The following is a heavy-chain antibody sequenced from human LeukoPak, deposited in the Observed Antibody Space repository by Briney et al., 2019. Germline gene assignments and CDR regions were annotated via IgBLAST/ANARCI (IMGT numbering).Heavy chain of an antibody. CDR1: GNSFTSYW. J-gene: IGHJ6*02. Sequence: GESLKISCKGSGNSFTSYWIGWVRQMPGKGLEWMGIIYPGDSDTRYSPSFQGQVTISADKSISTAYLQWSSLKASDTAMYYCATTYYYGSGNWGRYGLDVWGQGTTVTVSS. CDR2: IYPGDSDT. V-gene: IGHV5-51*01. D-gene: IGHD3-10*01. CDR3: ATTYYYGSGNWGRYGLDV.